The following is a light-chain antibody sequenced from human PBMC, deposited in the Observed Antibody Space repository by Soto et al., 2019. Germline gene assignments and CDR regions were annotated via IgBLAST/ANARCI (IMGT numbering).Light chain of an antibody. V-gene: IGKV1-27*01. Sequence: DIQMTQSPSSLSASVGDRVTITCRASQGISNYLAWYQQKPGQVPKLLIYAASTLQSGVPSRFSGSGSGTDFTLTISSLQPEDVATYYFQKYYSARWTFGQGTRVDIK. CDR3: QKYYSARWT. CDR2: AAS. CDR1: QGISNY. J-gene: IGKJ1*01.